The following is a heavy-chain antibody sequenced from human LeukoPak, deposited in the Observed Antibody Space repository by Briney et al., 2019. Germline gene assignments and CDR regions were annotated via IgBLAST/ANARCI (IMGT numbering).Heavy chain of an antibody. Sequence: GASVKVSCKASGYNFNNHDINWVRQATGQGLEWLGRMNPNSGNAGYAQKLQGRVTMTLDSSTNTAYLEVTGLRSDDTAVYYCAKSSGAYFFDYWGQGTLVTVSS. V-gene: IGHV1-8*01. J-gene: IGHJ4*02. CDR3: AKSSGAYFFDY. CDR1: GYNFNNHD. CDR2: MNPNSGNA. D-gene: IGHD3-22*01.